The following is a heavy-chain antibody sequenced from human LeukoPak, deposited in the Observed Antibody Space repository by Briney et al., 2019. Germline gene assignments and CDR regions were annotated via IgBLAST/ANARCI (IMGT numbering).Heavy chain of an antibody. D-gene: IGHD2-2*01. CDR2: IYTSGST. J-gene: IGHJ4*02. CDR1: GGSISSYY. CDR3: ARQGPYCSSTSCHYFDY. V-gene: IGHV4-4*07. Sequence: SETLSLTCTVSGGSISSYYWSWIRQPAGKGLEWIGRIYTSGSTNYNPSLKSRVTMSVDTSKNQFSLKLSSVTAADTAVYYCARQGPYCSSTSCHYFDYWGQGTLVTVSS.